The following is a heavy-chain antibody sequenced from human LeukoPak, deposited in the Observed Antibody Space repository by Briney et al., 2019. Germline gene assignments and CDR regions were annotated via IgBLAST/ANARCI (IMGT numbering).Heavy chain of an antibody. V-gene: IGHV1-2*06. CDR2: INPNSGGT. J-gene: IGHJ4*02. CDR1: GDTFNTYN. D-gene: IGHD6-6*01. Sequence: ASVKVSCKASGDTFNTYNIHWVRQAPGQGLEWMGRINPNSGGTNYAQKFQGRVTMTRDTSISTAYMELSRLRSDDTAVYYCARAPEYSSSYLIDYWGQGTLVTVSS. CDR3: ARAPEYSSSYLIDY.